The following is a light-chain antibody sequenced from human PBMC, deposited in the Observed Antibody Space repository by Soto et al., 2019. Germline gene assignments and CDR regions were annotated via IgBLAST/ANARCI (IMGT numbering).Light chain of an antibody. CDR1: SSDVGGYNY. V-gene: IGLV2-14*01. Sequence: QSVLTQPASVSGSPGQSITISCTGTSSDVGGYNYVSWYQQHPGKVPKLMIYEVSNRPSGVSNRFSGSKSGNTASLTISGLQAEDEADYYCSSYTSRSTWVFGGGTKLTVL. CDR2: EVS. CDR3: SSYTSRSTWV. J-gene: IGLJ3*02.